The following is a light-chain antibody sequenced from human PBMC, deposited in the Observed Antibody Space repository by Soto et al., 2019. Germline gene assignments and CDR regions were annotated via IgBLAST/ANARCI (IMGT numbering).Light chain of an antibody. CDR3: QHYNSWHT. Sequence: EIVMTQSPATLSVSPGEGATLSCRASQSVSSNLAWYQQKPSQAPRLLIYGASTRASGIPAKFSDSGSGTEFTHTNSSLQSEDCAFYDCQHYNSWHTFGPGSKVDVK. CDR2: GAS. J-gene: IGKJ3*01. V-gene: IGKV3-15*01. CDR1: QSVSSN.